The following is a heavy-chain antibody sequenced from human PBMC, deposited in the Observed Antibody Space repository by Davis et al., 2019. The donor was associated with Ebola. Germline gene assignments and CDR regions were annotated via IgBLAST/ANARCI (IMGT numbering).Heavy chain of an antibody. D-gene: IGHD3/OR15-3a*01. V-gene: IGHV3-23*01. CDR3: AKKHDLYFDY. Sequence: GESLKISCAASGFTFSSYSMNWVRQAPGKGLEWVSAISGSGGSTYYADSVKGRFTISRDNSKNTLYLQMNSLRAEDTAVYYCAKKHDLYFDYWGRGTLVTVSS. CDR1: GFTFSSYS. CDR2: ISGSGGST. J-gene: IGHJ4*02.